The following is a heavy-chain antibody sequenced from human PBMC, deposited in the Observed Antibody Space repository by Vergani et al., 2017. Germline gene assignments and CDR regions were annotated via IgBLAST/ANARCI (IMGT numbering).Heavy chain of an antibody. D-gene: IGHD3-22*01. CDR3: ATGGHYYDN. CDR2: ISGSGGST. J-gene: IGHJ3*02. Sequence: EVQLLESGGGLVQPGGSLRLSCAASGFTFSSNYMSWVRQAPGKGLEWVSAISGSGGSTYYADSVKGRFTISRDNSKNTLYLQMNSLRAEATAVYYCATGGHYYDNWGQGTMVTVSS. CDR1: GFTFSSNY. V-gene: IGHV3-23*01.